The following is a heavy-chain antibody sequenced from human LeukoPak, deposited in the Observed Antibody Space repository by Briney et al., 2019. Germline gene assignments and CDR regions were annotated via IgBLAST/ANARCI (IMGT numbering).Heavy chain of an antibody. CDR2: ITGSTGST. D-gene: IGHD3-22*01. CDR3: AREVGYYDSSGYSDY. V-gene: IGHV3-23*01. J-gene: IGHJ4*02. Sequence: GGSLRLSCAASGFTFSSYAMTWVRQPPGKGLEGDSSITGSTGSTYYADSVKGRFTISRDNSKNTLYLQMNSLRAEDTAVYYCAREVGYYDSSGYSDYWGQGTLVTVSS. CDR1: GFTFSSYA.